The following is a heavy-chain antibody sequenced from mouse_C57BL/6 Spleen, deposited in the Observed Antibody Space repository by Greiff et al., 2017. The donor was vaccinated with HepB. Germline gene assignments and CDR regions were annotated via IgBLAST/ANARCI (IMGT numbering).Heavy chain of an antibody. J-gene: IGHJ3*01. CDR1: GFTFSSYA. CDR2: ISDGGSYT. CDR3: ATGTFAY. Sequence: VQLKESGGGLVKPGGSLKLSCAASGFTFSSYAMSWVRQTPEKRLEWVATISDGGSYTYYPDNVKGRFTISRDNAKNNLYLQMSHLKSEDTAMYYCATGTFAYWGQGTLVTVSA. V-gene: IGHV5-4*01. D-gene: IGHD4-1*01.